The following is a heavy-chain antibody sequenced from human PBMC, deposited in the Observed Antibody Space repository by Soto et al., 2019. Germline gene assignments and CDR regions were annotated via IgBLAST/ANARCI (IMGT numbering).Heavy chain of an antibody. CDR1: GFTFSSYA. J-gene: IGHJ6*02. D-gene: IGHD4-17*01. CDR3: ARDRHGDSSYRYYYYYGMDV. Sequence: QVQLVESGGGVVQPGRSLRLSCAASGFTFSSYAMHWVRQAPGKGLEWVAVISYDGSNKYYADSVKGRFTISRDNSKNTLYLQMNSLRAEDTAVYYCARDRHGDSSYRYYYYYGMDVCGQGTTVTVSS. V-gene: IGHV3-30-3*01. CDR2: ISYDGSNK.